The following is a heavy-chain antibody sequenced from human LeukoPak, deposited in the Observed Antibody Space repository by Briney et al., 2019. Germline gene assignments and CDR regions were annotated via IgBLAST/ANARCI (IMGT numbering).Heavy chain of an antibody. CDR1: GYTFTNYG. V-gene: IGHV1-18*01. D-gene: IGHD3-22*01. J-gene: IGHJ4*02. CDR2: ISAYSGYT. CDR3: ARSGVGYYYDSSGYYSLDY. Sequence: ASVKVSCKASGYTFTNYGISWVRQAPGQGLEWMGWISAYSGYTNYPQKLQGRVTMTTDTSTSKAYMELRSLRSDDTALYYCARSGVGYYYDSSGYYSLDYWGQGTLVTVSS.